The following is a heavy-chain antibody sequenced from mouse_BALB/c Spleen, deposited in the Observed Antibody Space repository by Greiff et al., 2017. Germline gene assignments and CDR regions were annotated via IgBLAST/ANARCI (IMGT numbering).Heavy chain of an antibody. CDR3: ARGGYGYFAY. Sequence: EVKLLESGPGLVKPSQSLSLTCTVTGYSITSDYAWNWIRQFPGNKLEWMGYISYSGSTSYNPSLKSRISITRDTPKNQFFLQLNSVTTEDTATYYCARGGYGYFAYWGQGTLVTVSA. CDR2: ISYSGST. V-gene: IGHV3-2*02. J-gene: IGHJ3*01. CDR1: GYSITSDYA. D-gene: IGHD1-2*01.